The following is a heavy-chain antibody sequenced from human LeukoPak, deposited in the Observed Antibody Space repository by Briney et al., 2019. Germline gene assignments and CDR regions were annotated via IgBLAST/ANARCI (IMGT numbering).Heavy chain of an antibody. V-gene: IGHV3-23*01. D-gene: IGHD1-7*01. J-gene: IGHJ4*02. Sequence: GGSLRLSCAASGFTFSTYAMSCVRQAPGKGLEWVSAISGSADSTYYADSVKGQFAISRDNSKNTLYLQMNSLRAEDTAVYFCAKDRARGGTTDFDYWGQGTLVTVSS. CDR1: GFTFSTYA. CDR3: AKDRARGGTTDFDY. CDR2: ISGSADST.